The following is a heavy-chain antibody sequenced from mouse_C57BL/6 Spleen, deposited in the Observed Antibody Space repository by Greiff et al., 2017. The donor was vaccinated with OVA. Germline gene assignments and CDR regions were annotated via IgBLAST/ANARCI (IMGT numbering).Heavy chain of an antibody. V-gene: IGHV5-9-1*02. J-gene: IGHJ1*03. Sequence: EVHLVESGEGLVKPGGSLKLSCAASGFTFSSYAMSWVRQTPGQRLEWVAYISSGDGYIYYAENVKGRFTISRDNARNTLYLQMSSLKSEDTAMYYCTRGYGDWYFEVWGTGTTVTVAS. CDR1: GFTFSSYA. D-gene: IGHD2-2*01. CDR3: TRGYGDWYFEV. CDR2: ISSGDGYI.